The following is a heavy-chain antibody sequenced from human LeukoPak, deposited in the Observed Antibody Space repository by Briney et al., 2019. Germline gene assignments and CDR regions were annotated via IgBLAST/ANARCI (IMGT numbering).Heavy chain of an antibody. CDR3: AKQGSSWSLTSFDY. J-gene: IGHJ4*02. V-gene: IGHV3-30*02. D-gene: IGHD6-13*01. CDR1: GFTFSSYG. CDR2: IRYDGSNK. Sequence: TGGSLRLSCAASGFTFSSYGMHWVRQAPGKGLEWVAFIRYDGSNKYYADSVKGRFTISRDNSKKTLYLQMNSLRAEDTAVYSCAKQGSSWSLTSFDYWGQGTLVTVSS.